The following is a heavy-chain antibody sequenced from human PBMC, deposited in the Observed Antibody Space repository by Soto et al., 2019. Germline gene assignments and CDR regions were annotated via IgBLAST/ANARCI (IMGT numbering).Heavy chain of an antibody. D-gene: IGHD5-18*01. CDR3: ARGDGYIYGNTFDS. Sequence: QVQLVESGGGVVQPGRSLRLTCAASVFTFNNYAMHWVRQAPGKGLEWVAFISYDGSSKYYADSVTGRFTISRDNSTNTLYLQMNSLRAEVTAVYYCARGDGYIYGNTFDSWGQGALVTVSS. CDR1: VFTFNNYA. CDR2: ISYDGSSK. V-gene: IGHV3-30-3*01. J-gene: IGHJ4*02.